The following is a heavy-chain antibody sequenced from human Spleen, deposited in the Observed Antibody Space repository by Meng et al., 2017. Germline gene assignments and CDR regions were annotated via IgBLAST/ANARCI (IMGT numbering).Heavy chain of an antibody. V-gene: IGHV3-66*02. Sequence: GGSLRLSCAASGFTVGSNYMSWVRQAPGKGLEWVSHIYRGGSTYYTDSVKGRFTISRDKSENTLYLQMNSLRPEDTALYYCARVDRGEYSSSWPPGYYWGQGTLVTVSS. D-gene: IGHD6-13*01. CDR1: GFTVGSNY. CDR3: ARVDRGEYSSSWPPGYY. J-gene: IGHJ4*02. CDR2: IYRGGST.